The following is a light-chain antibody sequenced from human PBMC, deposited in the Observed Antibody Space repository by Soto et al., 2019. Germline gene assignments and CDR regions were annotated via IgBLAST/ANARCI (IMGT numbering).Light chain of an antibody. J-gene: IGLJ1*01. V-gene: IGLV2-14*01. CDR2: DVS. CDR3: SSYTSSSIPYV. CDR1: NSDVGGYNF. Sequence: QSALTQPASVSGSPGQSITISCTGTNSDVGGYNFVSWYQQHPGKAPKLMIYDVSNRPSGVSNRFSGSKSGNTASLNISGLQVEDEADYYCSSYTSSSIPYVFGIGTKLTV.